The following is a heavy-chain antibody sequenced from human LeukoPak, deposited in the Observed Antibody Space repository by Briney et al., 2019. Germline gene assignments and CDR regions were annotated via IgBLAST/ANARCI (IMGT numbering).Heavy chain of an antibody. D-gene: IGHD3-10*02. V-gene: IGHV3-74*01. J-gene: IGHJ5*02. CDR3: ARGNYYVS. Sequence: GGSLRLSCAASAFTFRSYGMHWVRQAPGKGLVWVSRINSDGSSTSYADSVKGRFTISRDNAKNTLSLQMNSLRAEDTALYYCARGNYYVSWGQGTLVTVSS. CDR2: INSDGSST. CDR1: AFTFRSYG.